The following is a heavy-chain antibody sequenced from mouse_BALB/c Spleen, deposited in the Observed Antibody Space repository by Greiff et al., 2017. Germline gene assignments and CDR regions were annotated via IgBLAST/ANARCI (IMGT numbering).Heavy chain of an antibody. D-gene: IGHD1-2*01. Sequence: EVKLMESGGGLVQPGGSMKLSCVASGFTFSNYWMNWVRQSPEKGLEWVAEIRLKSNNYATHYAESVKGRFTISRDDSKSSVYLQMNNLRAEDTGIYYCTRPYGYEYFDVWGAGTTVTVSS. CDR3: TRPYGYEYFDV. CDR1: GFTFSNYW. J-gene: IGHJ1*01. V-gene: IGHV6-6*02. CDR2: IRLKSNNYAT.